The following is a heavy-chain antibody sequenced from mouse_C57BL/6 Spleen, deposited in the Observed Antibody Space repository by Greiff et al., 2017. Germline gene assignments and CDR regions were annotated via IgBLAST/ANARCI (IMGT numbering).Heavy chain of an antibody. CDR1: GYTFTDYY. Sequence: DVKLVESGPVLVKPGASVKMSCKASGYTFTDYYMNWVKQSHGKSLEWIGVINPYNGGTSYNQKFKGKATLTVDKSSSTAYMELNSLTSEDAAVYYCAREGPYGSSSAWFAYWGQGTLVTVSA. CDR3: AREGPYGSSSAWFAY. D-gene: IGHD1-1*01. J-gene: IGHJ3*01. CDR2: INPYNGGT. V-gene: IGHV1-19*01.